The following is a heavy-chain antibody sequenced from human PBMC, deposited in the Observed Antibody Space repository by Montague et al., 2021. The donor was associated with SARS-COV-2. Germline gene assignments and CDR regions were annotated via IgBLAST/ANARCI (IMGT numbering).Heavy chain of an antibody. CDR2: ISGNGGET. CDR3: AKAGFCSGGSC. CDR1: RFTFSSYA. J-gene: IGHJ4*02. D-gene: IGHD2-15*01. V-gene: IGHV3-23*01. Sequence: SLRLSCAASRFTFSSYAMFWVRQAPGKGLEWVSSISGNGGETYYADSVKGRLTTSRDNSKDTLYLQMNSLRAEDTATYYCAKAGFCSGGSCWGQGTPVTVS.